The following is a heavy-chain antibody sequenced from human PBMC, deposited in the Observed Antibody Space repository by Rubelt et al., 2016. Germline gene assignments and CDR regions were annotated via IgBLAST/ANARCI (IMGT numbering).Heavy chain of an antibody. J-gene: IGHJ5*02. D-gene: IGHD2-15*01. V-gene: IGHV4-4*02. CDR2: INHSGST. Sequence: QVQLQESGPGLVKPSGTLSLTCAVSGGSISSSNWWSWVRQPPGKGLEWIGEINHSGSTNYNLSLKSRVTISVDTSKNQFSLKLTSVIAADTAVYYCAKYHAYSYFDPWGQGTLVTVSS. CDR1: GGSISSSNW. CDR3: AKYHAYSYFDP.